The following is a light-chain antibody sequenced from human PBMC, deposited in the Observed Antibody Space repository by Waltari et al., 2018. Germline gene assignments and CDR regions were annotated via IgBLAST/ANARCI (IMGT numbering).Light chain of an antibody. V-gene: IGKV2-29*02. CDR3: MQGVHLPLT. CDR1: QTLLHSDGNTF. Sequence: VTTQTPRTLSVTPGQPAPISCKSSQTLLHSDGNTFLFWYMQKPGQSPHLLIYDVSSRFSGVPDRFSGSGSGTDFTLKISRVEAEDTGVYYCMQGVHLPLTFGGGTKVEI. J-gene: IGKJ4*01. CDR2: DVS.